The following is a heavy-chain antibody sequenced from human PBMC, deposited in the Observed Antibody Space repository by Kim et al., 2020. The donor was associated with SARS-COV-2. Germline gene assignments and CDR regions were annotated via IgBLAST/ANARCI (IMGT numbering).Heavy chain of an antibody. V-gene: IGHV4-61*01. D-gene: IGHD3-10*01. Sequence: SETLSLTCTVSGGSVSSGSYYWSWIRQPPGKGLEWIGYIYYSGSTNYNPSLKSRVTISVDTSKNQFSLKLSSVTAADTAVYYCARGVLNLPHWFDPWGQGTLVTVSS. J-gene: IGHJ5*02. CDR3: ARGVLNLPHWFDP. CDR2: IYYSGST. CDR1: GGSVSSGSYY.